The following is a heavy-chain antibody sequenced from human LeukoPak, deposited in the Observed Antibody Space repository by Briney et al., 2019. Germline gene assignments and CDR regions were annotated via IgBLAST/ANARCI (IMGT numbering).Heavy chain of an antibody. V-gene: IGHV4-59*11. Sequence: SETLSLTCTVSGGSISSHYWSWIRQPPGKGLEWIGYIYYSGSTNYNPSLKSRVTISVDTSKSQFSLKLSSVTAADTAVYYCARDGGYSGYGGQYYYYMDVWGKGTTVTVSS. CDR2: IYYSGST. CDR3: ARDGGYSGYGGQYYYYMDV. D-gene: IGHD5-12*01. J-gene: IGHJ6*03. CDR1: GGSISSHY.